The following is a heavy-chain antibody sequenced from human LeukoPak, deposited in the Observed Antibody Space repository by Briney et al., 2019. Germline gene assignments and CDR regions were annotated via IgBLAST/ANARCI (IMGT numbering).Heavy chain of an antibody. D-gene: IGHD6-19*01. V-gene: IGHV3-7*04. CDR3: ARVAGIPLGNKYYYYYMDV. J-gene: IGHJ6*03. CDR2: IKQDGSEK. CDR1: GFTFSSYW. Sequence: PGGSLRLSCAASGFTFSSYWMSWVRQAPGKGLEWVANIKQDGSEKYYVDSVKGRFTISRDNAENSLYLQMNSLRAEDTAVYYCARVAGIPLGNKYYYYYMDVWGKGTTVTVSS.